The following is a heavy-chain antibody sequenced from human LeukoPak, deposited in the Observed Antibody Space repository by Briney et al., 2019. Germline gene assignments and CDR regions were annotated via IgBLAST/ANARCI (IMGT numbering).Heavy chain of an antibody. CDR2: VKQDGSEK. CDR3: VRDPLWGIDAFDI. D-gene: IGHD3-16*01. CDR1: GFTLSTYW. V-gene: IGHV3-7*01. J-gene: IGHJ3*02. Sequence: GGSLRLSCAASGFTLSTYWMTWVRQAPGKGLEWVSNVKQDGSEKHYVDSVKGRFTISRDNAKNSLYLQMNSLRAEDTAVYYCVRDPLWGIDAFDIWGQGTMVTVSS.